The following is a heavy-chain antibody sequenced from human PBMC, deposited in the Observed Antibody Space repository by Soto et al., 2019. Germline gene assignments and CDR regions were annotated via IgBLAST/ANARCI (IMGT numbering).Heavy chain of an antibody. CDR3: ARDLGGFPDY. CDR2: ISAYNGIR. V-gene: IGHV1-18*01. J-gene: IGHJ4*02. Sequence: QVQLVQSGAEVKKPGASVKVSCKASGYSFTSYGISWVRQAPGQGLEWMGWISAYNGIRKYAQKFQGRVTMTTDTATSTAYRELRSRRSDDTAVDYCARDLGGFPDYWGQGTLVTVSS. CDR1: GYSFTSYG. D-gene: IGHD5-12*01.